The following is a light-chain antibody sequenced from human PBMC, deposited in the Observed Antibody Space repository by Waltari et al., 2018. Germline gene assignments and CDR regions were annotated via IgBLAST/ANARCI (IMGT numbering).Light chain of an antibody. CDR3: QQYNNWPPFLT. V-gene: IGKV3-15*01. CDR1: QSVSSN. J-gene: IGKJ4*01. Sequence: EIVMTQSPATLSVSPGDRATLSCRASQSVSSNLAWYQQTPGQAPRLLIYGASTRATGIPARFSGSGSGTEFTLTISSLQSEDFAVYYCQQYNNWPPFLTFGGGTKVEIK. CDR2: GAS.